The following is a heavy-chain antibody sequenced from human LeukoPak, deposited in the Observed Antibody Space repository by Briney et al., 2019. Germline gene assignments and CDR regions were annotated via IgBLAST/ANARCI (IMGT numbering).Heavy chain of an antibody. CDR1: GFTFSSYA. CDR3: AKGGDIVVVVAAAYYYGMDI. D-gene: IGHD2-15*01. V-gene: IGHV3-23*01. Sequence: GGSLRLSCAASGFTFSSYAMSWVRQAPGKGLEWVSAISGSVGSTYYADSVKGRFTISRDNSKNTLYLQMNSLRAEDTAVYYCAKGGDIVVVVAAAYYYGMDIWGQGTTVTVSS. CDR2: ISGSVGST. J-gene: IGHJ6*02.